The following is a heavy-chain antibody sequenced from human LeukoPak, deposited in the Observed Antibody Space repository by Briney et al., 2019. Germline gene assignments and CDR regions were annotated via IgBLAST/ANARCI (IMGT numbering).Heavy chain of an antibody. CDR3: ARSSGVAADAAFDI. J-gene: IGHJ3*02. Sequence: ASVKVSCKASGGTFSSYAISWVRQAPGQGLEWIGGIIPIFGTSNYAQKFQGRVTITTDESTSTAYMELSSLRSEDTAVYYCARSSGVAADAAFDIWGQGTMLTASS. D-gene: IGHD3-10*01. CDR1: GGTFSSYA. CDR2: IIPIFGTS. V-gene: IGHV1-69*05.